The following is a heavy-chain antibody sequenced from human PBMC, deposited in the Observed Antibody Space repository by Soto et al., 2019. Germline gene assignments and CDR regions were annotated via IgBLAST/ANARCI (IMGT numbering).Heavy chain of an antibody. CDR3: ARLGSYYYGMDV. D-gene: IGHD7-27*01. CDR2: IDPSDSYT. J-gene: IGHJ6*02. Sequence: GESLKISCKGSGYSFTSYWLSWVRQMPGKGVEWMGRIDPSDSYTNYSPSFQGHVTISADKSISTAYLQWSSLKASDTAMYYGARLGSYYYGMDVWGQGTTVTVSS. CDR1: GYSFTSYW. V-gene: IGHV5-10-1*01.